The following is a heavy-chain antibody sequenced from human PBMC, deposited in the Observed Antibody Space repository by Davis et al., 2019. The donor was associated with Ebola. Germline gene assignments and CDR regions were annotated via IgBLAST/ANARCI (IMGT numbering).Heavy chain of an antibody. D-gene: IGHD4-17*01. CDR3: ARGVATVTSRYFDY. CDR1: GGSISSGGSS. CDR2: LNHSGST. J-gene: IGHJ4*02. Sequence: LPLPCAVSGGSISSGGSSGSWTRQPPGKGRECMGNLNHSGSTYYNPSLKSRVTISVDRSKNQFSLKLSSVTAADTAVYYCARGVATVTSRYFDYWGQGTLVTVSS. V-gene: IGHV4-30-2*01.